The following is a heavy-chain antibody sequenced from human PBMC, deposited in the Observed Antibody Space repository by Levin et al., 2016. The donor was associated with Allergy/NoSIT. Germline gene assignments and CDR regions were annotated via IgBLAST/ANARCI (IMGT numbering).Heavy chain of an antibody. CDR3: ARAPPPLWPTESRFGMDV. CDR2: ISYDGSSI. J-gene: IGHJ6*02. D-gene: IGHD3-10*01. V-gene: IGHV3-30*03. Sequence: WIRQPPGKGLEWVALISYDGSSIKYADSVKGRFTISRDNSKNTLYLQIHSLRGDDTAVYYCARAPPPLWPTESRFGMDVWGQGTTVTVSS.